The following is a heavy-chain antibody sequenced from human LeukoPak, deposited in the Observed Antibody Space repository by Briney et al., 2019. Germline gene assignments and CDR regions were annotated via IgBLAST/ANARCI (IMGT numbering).Heavy chain of an antibody. D-gene: IGHD3-9*01. V-gene: IGHV4-31*03. CDR2: IYYSGST. J-gene: IGHJ5*02. Sequence: SQTLSLTCTVSGGSISSGGYNWSWIRQHPGKGLEWIGYIYYSGSTYYNPSLKSRVTISVDTSKNQFSLKLSSVTAADTAVYYCARAPVYYDILTGYRQYWFDPWGQGTLVTVSS. CDR1: GGSISSGGYN. CDR3: ARAPVYYDILTGYRQYWFDP.